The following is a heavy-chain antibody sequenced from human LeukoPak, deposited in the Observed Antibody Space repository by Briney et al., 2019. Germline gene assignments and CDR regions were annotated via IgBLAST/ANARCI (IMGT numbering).Heavy chain of an antibody. J-gene: IGHJ4*02. V-gene: IGHV4-59*01. Sequence: SETLSLTCTVSGGSIGSYYWSWIRQPPGKGLEWIGYIHYTGSTNYDPSLKSRVTISLDTSENQFSLKLSSVTAADTAVYYCARDRTHCSGTSCPSHYFDYWGRGTLVTVSS. CDR3: ARDRTHCSGTSCPSHYFDY. CDR2: IHYTGST. D-gene: IGHD2-2*01. CDR1: GGSIGSYY.